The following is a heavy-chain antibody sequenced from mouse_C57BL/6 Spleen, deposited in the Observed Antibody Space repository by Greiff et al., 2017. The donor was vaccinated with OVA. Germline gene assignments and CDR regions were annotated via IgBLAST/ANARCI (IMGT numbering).Heavy chain of an antibody. CDR3: AIRGFMTTVEGNGMDY. Sequence: EVKLVEPGGDLVKPGGSLKLSCAASGFTFSSYGMSWVRQTPDQRLEWVATISSGGSYTYYTDSVKGRFTISIDNAYNTLYLQMSRLKSEDTAMYYGAIRGFMTTVEGNGMDYWGQGTTVTVSS. V-gene: IGHV5-6*02. CDR1: GFTFSSYG. CDR2: ISSGGSYT. D-gene: IGHD1-1*01. J-gene: IGHJ4*01.